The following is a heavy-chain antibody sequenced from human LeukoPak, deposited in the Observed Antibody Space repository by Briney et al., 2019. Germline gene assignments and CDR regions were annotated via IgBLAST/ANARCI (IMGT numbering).Heavy chain of an antibody. Sequence: GGSLRLSCAASGFTFSSYAMSWVRQAPGKGLEWVSGISNTGYITYYADSVKGRFTISRDRSNNILYLQMNSLRAEDTAIYYCAKNGPYGGNSGPHDAFDIWGQGTMLTVSS. CDR1: GFTFSSYA. V-gene: IGHV3-23*01. D-gene: IGHD4-23*01. J-gene: IGHJ3*02. CDR3: AKNGPYGGNSGPHDAFDI. CDR2: ISNTGYIT.